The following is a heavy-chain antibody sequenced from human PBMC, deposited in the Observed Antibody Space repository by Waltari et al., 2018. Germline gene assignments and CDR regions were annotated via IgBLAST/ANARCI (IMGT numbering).Heavy chain of an antibody. Sequence: QVQLQESGPGLVKPSETLSLTCAVSGYSISSGYYWGWIRQPPGKGLGWIGSISHSGSTYYNPSLKSRVTISVDTSKNQFSLKLSSVTAADTAVYYCARDKEQWLASDYWGQGTLVTVSS. CDR2: ISHSGST. CDR3: ARDKEQWLASDY. V-gene: IGHV4-38-2*02. D-gene: IGHD6-19*01. J-gene: IGHJ4*02. CDR1: GYSISSGYY.